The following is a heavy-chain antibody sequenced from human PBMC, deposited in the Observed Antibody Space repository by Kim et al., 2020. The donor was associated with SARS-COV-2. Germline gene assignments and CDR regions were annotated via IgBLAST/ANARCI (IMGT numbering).Heavy chain of an antibody. V-gene: IGHV1-69*06. CDR1: GGTFSSYA. J-gene: IGHJ4*02. CDR3: ARGDYDSSGYFSFDY. Sequence: SVKVSCKASGGTFSSYAISWVRQAPGQGLEWMGGIIPIFGTANYAQKFQGRVTITADKSTSTAYMELSSLRSEDTAVYYCARGDYDSSGYFSFDYWGQGTLVTVSS. CDR2: IIPIFGTA. D-gene: IGHD3-22*01.